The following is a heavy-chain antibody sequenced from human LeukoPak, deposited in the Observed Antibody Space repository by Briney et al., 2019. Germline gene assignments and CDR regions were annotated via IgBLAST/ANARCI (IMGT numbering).Heavy chain of an antibody. CDR2: IDPNSGGT. Sequence: ASVKVSCKASGYTFTGYYMHWVRQAPGQGLEWMGWIDPNSGGTNYAQKFQGRVTMTRDTSISTAYMELSRLRSDDTAVYYCARSYQRTDAFDIWGQGTMVTVSS. CDR3: ARSYQRTDAFDI. J-gene: IGHJ3*02. CDR1: GYTFTGYY. D-gene: IGHD1-14*01. V-gene: IGHV1-2*02.